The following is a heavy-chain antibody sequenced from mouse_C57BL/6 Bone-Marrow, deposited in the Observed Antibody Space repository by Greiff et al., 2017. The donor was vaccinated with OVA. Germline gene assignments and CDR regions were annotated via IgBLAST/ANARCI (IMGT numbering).Heavy chain of an antibody. CDR3: AREDLFDWYFDV. CDR2: LDPSDSYT. Sequence: QVQLQQPGAELVMPGASVKLSCKASGYTFTSYWMHWVKQRPGQGLEWIGELDPSDSYTNYNQKFQGKSTLTVDKSSSTAYMQLSSLTSEDSAVYYCAREDLFDWYFDVWGTGTTVTVSS. V-gene: IGHV1-69*01. J-gene: IGHJ1*03. CDR1: GYTFTSYW.